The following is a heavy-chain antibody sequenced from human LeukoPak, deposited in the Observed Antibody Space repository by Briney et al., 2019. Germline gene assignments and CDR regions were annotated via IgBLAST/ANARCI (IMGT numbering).Heavy chain of an antibody. CDR1: GYTFTSYA. J-gene: IGHJ3*02. V-gene: IGHV1-69*04. D-gene: IGHD1-20*01. CDR3: ARPPVRYNWNDVDAFDI. Sequence: ASVKVSFKASGYTFTSYAISWVRQAPGQGLEWMGRIIPILGIANYAQKFQGRVTITADKSTSTAYMELSSLRSEDTAVYYCARPPVRYNWNDVDAFDIWGQGTMVTVSS. CDR2: IIPILGIA.